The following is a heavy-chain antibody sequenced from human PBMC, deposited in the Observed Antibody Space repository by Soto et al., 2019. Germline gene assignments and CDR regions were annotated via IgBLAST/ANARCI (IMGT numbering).Heavy chain of an antibody. CDR2: ISAYNGNT. D-gene: IGHD2-2*01. V-gene: IGHV1-18*01. CDR3: ARGAAIVVVPAAHDY. Sequence: GASVKVSCKASGYTFTSYGISWVRQAPGQGLEWMGWISAYNGNTNYAQKLQGRVTMTTDTSTSTAYMELRSLRSDDTAVYYCARGAAIVVVPAAHDYWGQGTLVTVSS. J-gene: IGHJ4*02. CDR1: GYTFTSYG.